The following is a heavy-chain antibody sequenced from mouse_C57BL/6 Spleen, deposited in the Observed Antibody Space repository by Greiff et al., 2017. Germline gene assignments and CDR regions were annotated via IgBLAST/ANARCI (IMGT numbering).Heavy chain of an antibody. CDR1: GYAFSSSW. D-gene: IGHD1-1*01. CDR2: IYPGDGDT. J-gene: IGHJ4*01. CDR3: ARRLYGSSYAMDY. V-gene: IGHV1-82*01. Sequence: QVQLKESGPELVKPGASVKISCKASGYAFSSSWMNWVKQRPGKGLEWIGRIYPGDGDTNYNGKFKGKATLTADKSSSTAYMQLSSLTSEDSAVYFCARRLYGSSYAMDYWGQGTSVTVSS.